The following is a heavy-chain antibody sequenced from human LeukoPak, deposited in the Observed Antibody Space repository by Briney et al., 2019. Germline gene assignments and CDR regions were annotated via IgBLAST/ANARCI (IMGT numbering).Heavy chain of an antibody. CDR1: GGSISSYY. CDR3: ARHPAGDYGDPRGDY. V-gene: IGHV4-34*01. J-gene: IGHJ4*02. CDR2: INHSGST. D-gene: IGHD4-17*01. Sequence: PSETLSLTCTVSGGSISSYYWSWIRQPPGKGLEWIGEINHSGSTNYNPSLKSRVTISVDTSKNQFSLKLSSVTAADTAVYYCARHPAGDYGDPRGDYWGQGTLVTVSS.